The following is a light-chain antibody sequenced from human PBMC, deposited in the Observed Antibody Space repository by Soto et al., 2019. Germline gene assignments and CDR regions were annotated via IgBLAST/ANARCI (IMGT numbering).Light chain of an antibody. CDR3: NSYTSSSPP. J-gene: IGLJ1*01. CDR1: SRDVGGYNY. CDR2: DVS. Sequence: QSVLTQPASVSGSPGQSITISCTGTSRDVGGYNYVSWYQQHPGKAPKLMIYDVSNRPSGVSNRFSGSKSGNTASLTISGLQAEDEADSYCNSYTSSSPPFGTGTKLTVL. V-gene: IGLV2-14*01.